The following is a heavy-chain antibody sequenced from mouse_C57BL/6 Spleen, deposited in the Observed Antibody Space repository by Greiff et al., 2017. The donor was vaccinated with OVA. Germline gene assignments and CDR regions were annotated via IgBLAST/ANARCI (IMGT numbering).Heavy chain of an antibody. J-gene: IGHJ2*01. CDR2: IYPGSGNT. CDR1: GYTFTDYY. Sequence: QVQLQQSGAELVRPGASVKLSCKASGYTFTDYYINWVKQRPGQGLEWIARIYPGSGNTYYNEKFKGKATLTAEKSSSTAYMQLSSLTSEDSAVYFCARSENYYGSSSEFDYWGQGTTLTVSS. V-gene: IGHV1-76*01. D-gene: IGHD1-1*01. CDR3: ARSENYYGSSSEFDY.